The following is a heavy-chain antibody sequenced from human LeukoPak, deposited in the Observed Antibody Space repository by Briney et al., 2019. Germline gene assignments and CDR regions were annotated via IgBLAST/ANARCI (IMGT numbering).Heavy chain of an antibody. CDR2: INHNGNVN. CDR1: GFTFSSYW. J-gene: IGHJ6*02. V-gene: IGHV3-7*03. CDR3: ARGGGLDV. D-gene: IGHD3-16*01. Sequence: GGSLRLSCAASGFTFSSYWMNWARQAPGKGLEWVASINHNGNVNYYVDSVKGRFTISRANANNSLYLQMSNLRAEDTAVYFCARGGGLDVWGQGATVTVSS.